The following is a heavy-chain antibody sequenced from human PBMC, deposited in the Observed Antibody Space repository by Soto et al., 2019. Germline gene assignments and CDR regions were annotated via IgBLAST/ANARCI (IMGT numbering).Heavy chain of an antibody. D-gene: IGHD2-15*01. CDR1: GYTFTSYG. J-gene: IGHJ3*02. V-gene: IGHV1-18*01. CDR2: ISAYNGNT. Sequence: GASVKVSCKASGYTFTSYGISWVRQAPGQGLEWMGWISAYNGNTNYAQKLQGRVTMTTDTSTSTAYMVLSSLRSDDTAVYYCSCYSTDAFDNWGQGTMVTVSS. CDR3: SCYSTDAFDN.